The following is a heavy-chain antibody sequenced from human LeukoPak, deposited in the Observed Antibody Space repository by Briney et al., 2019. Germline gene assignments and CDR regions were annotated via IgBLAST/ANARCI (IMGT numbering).Heavy chain of an antibody. Sequence: GGSLRLSCAASGFTVSSNFLGWVRQPPGKGLEWVSDIYSGGSTYYADSVKGRFTISRDNSKNTLYLQMNSLRAEDTAVYYCTRGGGGSFPHYWGQGTLVTVSS. J-gene: IGHJ4*02. CDR3: TRGGGGSFPHY. V-gene: IGHV3-53*01. CDR2: IYSGGST. D-gene: IGHD2-21*01. CDR1: GFTVSSNF.